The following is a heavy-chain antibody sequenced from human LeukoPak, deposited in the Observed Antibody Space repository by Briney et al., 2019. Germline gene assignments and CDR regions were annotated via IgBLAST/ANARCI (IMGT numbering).Heavy chain of an antibody. D-gene: IGHD4-17*01. CDR3: ASTVTTFGVGSYY. Sequence: SVTVSFTSTVGTFSICAFSWMRQAHGPGLEWMGRIIPIYGTANYAQKSKGIVTITADKSTSTAYMELSGLRSYDTAVYYCASTVTTFGVGSYYWGQGTLVTVSS. V-gene: IGHV1-69*06. CDR1: VGTFSICA. J-gene: IGHJ4*02. CDR2: IIPIYGTA.